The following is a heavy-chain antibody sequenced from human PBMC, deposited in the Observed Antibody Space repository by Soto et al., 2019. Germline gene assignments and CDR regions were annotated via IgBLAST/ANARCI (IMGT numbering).Heavy chain of an antibody. CDR1: GDSFTSYW. Sequence: GESLKISCKGSGDSFTSYWIGGGRQMPGKGLEGMGISYPGDCDTRYSPCFQGQVTISADKHISTAYLQWSRLTASDTAMYYCARLDDDSSGYYPNDAFDIWGQGRIVTVS. D-gene: IGHD3-22*01. V-gene: IGHV5-51*01. J-gene: IGHJ3*02. CDR2: SYPGDCDT. CDR3: ARLDDDSSGYYPNDAFDI.